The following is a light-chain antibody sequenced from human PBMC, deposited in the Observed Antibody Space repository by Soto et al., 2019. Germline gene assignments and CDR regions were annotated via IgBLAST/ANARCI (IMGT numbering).Light chain of an antibody. J-gene: IGLJ2*01. CDR1: SSNIGSNT. Sequence: QSVLTQPPSASGTPGQRVTISCSGSSSNIGSNTVNWYQQLPGTAPQLLIYCNNQRPSGVPDRLSGSKSGTSASLAISGLQSEDEADYYCTSNTSVTIVVFGGGTKLTVL. V-gene: IGLV1-44*01. CDR2: CNN. CDR3: TSNTSVTIVV.